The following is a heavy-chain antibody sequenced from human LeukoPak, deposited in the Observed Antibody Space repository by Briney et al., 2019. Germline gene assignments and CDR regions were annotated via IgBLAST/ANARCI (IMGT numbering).Heavy chain of an antibody. CDR1: GFSVTDTYC. CDR2: ICHSGST. V-gene: IGHV4-38-2*02. Sequence: SETLSLTCSVSGFSVTDTYCWGWIRQPPGKGLEWIGNICHSGSTYYSPSLKSRVTIDTSKNQFSLRLSSVTAADTALYYCARVCCYYDSGSEPNWFDPWGQGTLVIVSS. CDR3: ARVCCYYDSGSEPNWFDP. J-gene: IGHJ5*02. D-gene: IGHD3-10*01.